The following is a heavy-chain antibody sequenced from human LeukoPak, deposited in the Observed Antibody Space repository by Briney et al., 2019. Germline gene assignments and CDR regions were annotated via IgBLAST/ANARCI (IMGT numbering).Heavy chain of an antibody. CDR1: GGSISSSSYY. J-gene: IGHJ5*02. D-gene: IGHD6-13*01. V-gene: IGHV4-39*01. Sequence: SETLSLTCTVSGGSISSSSYYWGWIRQPPGKGLEGIGSIYYSGSTYYNPSLKSRVTISVDTSKNQFSLKLSSVTAADTAVYYCARPLGAAALGNWFDPWGQGTLVTVSS. CDR2: IYYSGST. CDR3: ARPLGAAALGNWFDP.